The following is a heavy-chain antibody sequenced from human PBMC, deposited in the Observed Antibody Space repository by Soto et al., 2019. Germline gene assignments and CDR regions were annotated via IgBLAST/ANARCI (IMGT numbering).Heavy chain of an antibody. CDR2: IIPIFGTA. CDR3: ARDLGYYDSSGYYNWFDP. J-gene: IGHJ5*02. CDR1: GGTFSSYA. D-gene: IGHD3-22*01. Sequence: QVQLVQSGAEVKKPGSPVKVSCKASGGTFSSYAISWVRQAPGQGLEWMGGIIPIFGTANYAQKFQGRVTITADESTSTAYMELSSLRSEDTAVYYCARDLGYYDSSGYYNWFDPWGQGTLVTVSS. V-gene: IGHV1-69*01.